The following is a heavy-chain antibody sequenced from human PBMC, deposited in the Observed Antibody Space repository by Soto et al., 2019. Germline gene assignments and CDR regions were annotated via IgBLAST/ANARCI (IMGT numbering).Heavy chain of an antibody. J-gene: IGHJ6*02. CDR1: GYSFTIYW. CDR2: IDPSDSYT. Sequence: GESMKISCKGSGYSFTIYWISWVRQMPGKGLEWMGRIDPSDSYTNYSPSFQGHVTISADKSISTAYLQWSSLKASDTAMYYCXRLNYYDSSEGYYGMDVWGQGTTVTVSS. CDR3: XRLNYYDSSEGYYGMDV. V-gene: IGHV5-10-1*01. D-gene: IGHD3-22*01.